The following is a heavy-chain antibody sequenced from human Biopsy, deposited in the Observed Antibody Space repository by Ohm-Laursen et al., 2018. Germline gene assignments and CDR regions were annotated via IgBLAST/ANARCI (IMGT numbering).Heavy chain of an antibody. J-gene: IGHJ2*01. CDR1: GGSIGGGEYY. CDR2: ISYSGTT. Sequence: TLSLTCTVSGGSIGGGEYYWNWIRQHPGKGLEWIGLISYSGTTFYNPSLESLLTISIDTSKNHFSLNLRSVTAAGTAVYYCARGVPHYDGSGFPLAGYWYFDLWGRGTLVTVSS. V-gene: IGHV4-31*01. CDR3: ARGVPHYDGSGFPLAGYWYFDL. D-gene: IGHD3-22*01.